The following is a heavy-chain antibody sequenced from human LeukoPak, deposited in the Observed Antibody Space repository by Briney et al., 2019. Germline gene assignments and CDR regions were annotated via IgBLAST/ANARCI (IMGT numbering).Heavy chain of an antibody. Sequence: ASVKVSCKASGYTFTSYYMHWVRQAPGQGLEGRGIMNHSGGRKSYAQNFQGRVTMPRDMSTSTVYMELTSLRSEDTAVYYCARDARSTEYSSSSHWFDPWGQGTLVPVSS. CDR3: ARDARSTEYSSSSHWFDP. CDR1: GYTFTSYY. V-gene: IGHV1-46*01. CDR2: MNHSGGRK. J-gene: IGHJ5*02. D-gene: IGHD6-6*01.